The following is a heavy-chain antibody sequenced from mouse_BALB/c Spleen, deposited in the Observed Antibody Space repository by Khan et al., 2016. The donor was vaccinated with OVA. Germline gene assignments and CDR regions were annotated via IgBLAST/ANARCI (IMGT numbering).Heavy chain of an antibody. D-gene: IGHD1-1*01. CDR1: GYTFTDYE. J-gene: IGHJ2*01. CDR2: IDPETGGT. Sequence: QVQLQQSGAELVRPGASVTLSCKASGYTFTDYEMHWVKQTPVHGLEWIGAIDPETGGTDYNQKFKGKATLTADKSSSTAYMELRSLTSEDSAVYSCTECYSSSSGLDYWGQGTTLTVSS. V-gene: IGHV1-15*01. CDR3: TECYSSSSGLDY.